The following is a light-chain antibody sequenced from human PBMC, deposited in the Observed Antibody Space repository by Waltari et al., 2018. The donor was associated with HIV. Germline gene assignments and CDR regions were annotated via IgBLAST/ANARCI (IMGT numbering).Light chain of an antibody. Sequence: DIQMTQSPSSLSASLGDRVTITCRASRGINTYLNWYQHKLGESPKILISDSSTLQSGAQPRFSGSGSGTDFTLTIASLQPEDRATYYCQKSDTPPWTFGQGTKVEI. CDR1: RGINTY. CDR2: DSS. CDR3: QKSDTPPWT. J-gene: IGKJ1*01. V-gene: IGKV1-39*01.